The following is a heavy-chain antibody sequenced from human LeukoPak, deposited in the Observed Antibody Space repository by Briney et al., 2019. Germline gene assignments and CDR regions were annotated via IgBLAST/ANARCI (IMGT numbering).Heavy chain of an antibody. J-gene: IGHJ3*02. Sequence: PGGSLRLSCAVSGFTFSSYSMSWVRQTPGKGLEWVSYIRSASATTHYADSVKGRFTISTDNAKNSLFLQMNSLRAEDTALYYCARDDGYAFDIWGQGTMVTVSS. D-gene: IGHD6-25*01. CDR2: IRSASATT. CDR3: ARDDGYAFDI. V-gene: IGHV3-48*01. CDR1: GFTFSSYS.